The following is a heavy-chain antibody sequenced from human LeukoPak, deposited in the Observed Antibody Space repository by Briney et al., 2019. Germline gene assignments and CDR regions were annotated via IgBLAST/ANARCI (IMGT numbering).Heavy chain of an antibody. CDR3: ARMVSKNPPRGSSSLSGFQH. V-gene: IGHV1-18*01. CDR1: GYTFTSYG. CDR2: IGAYNGNT. J-gene: IGHJ1*01. D-gene: IGHD6-13*01. Sequence: ASVKVSCKASGYTFTSYGISWVRQAPGQGLEWMGWIGAYNGNTNYAQKLQGRVTMTTDTSTSTAYMELRSLRSDDTAVYYCARMVSKNPPRGSSSLSGFQHWGQGTLVTVSS.